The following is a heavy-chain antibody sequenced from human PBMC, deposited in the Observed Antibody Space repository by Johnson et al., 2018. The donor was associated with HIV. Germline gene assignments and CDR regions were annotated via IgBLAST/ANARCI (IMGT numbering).Heavy chain of an antibody. CDR1: GFTFSSYA. CDR2: ISGSGGST. D-gene: IGHD1-26*01. J-gene: IGHJ3*02. Sequence: VQLVESGGGLVQPGGSLRLSCAASGFTFSSYAMSWVRQAPGKGLEWVSAISGSGGSTYYADSVKGRFTISRDNAKNSLYLQMNSLRAEDTALYYCARDPVGAAVAGDAFDIWGQGTMVTVSS. CDR3: ARDPVGAAVAGDAFDI. V-gene: IGHV3-23*04.